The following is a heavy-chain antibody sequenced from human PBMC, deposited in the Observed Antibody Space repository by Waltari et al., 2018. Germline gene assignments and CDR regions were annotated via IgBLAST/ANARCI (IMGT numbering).Heavy chain of an antibody. J-gene: IGHJ2*01. CDR1: GFTVSSNY. CDR3: ARVGVYSGSYWGSWYFDL. D-gene: IGHD1-26*01. CDR2: IYSGGST. Sequence: EVQLVESGGGLIQPGGSLSLSCAASGFTVSSNYMSWVRQAPGKGLAWVSVIYSGGSTYYADSVKGRFTISRDNSKNTLYLQMNSLRAEDTAVYYCARVGVYSGSYWGSWYFDLWGRGTLVTVSS. V-gene: IGHV3-53*01.